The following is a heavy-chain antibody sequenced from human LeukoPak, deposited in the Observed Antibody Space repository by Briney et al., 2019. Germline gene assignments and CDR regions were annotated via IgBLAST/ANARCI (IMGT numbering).Heavy chain of an antibody. D-gene: IGHD3-10*01. CDR1: GFTFSSYG. CDR3: ARGFTRVYYYGSGSRDAFDI. V-gene: IGHV3-33*01. CDR2: IWYDGSNK. J-gene: IGHJ3*02. Sequence: GGSLRLSCAASGFTFSSYGMHWVRQAPGKGLEWVAVIWYDGSNKYYADSVKGRFTISRDNSKNTLYLQMNSLRAEDTAVYYCARGFTRVYYYGSGSRDAFDIWGQGTMDTVSS.